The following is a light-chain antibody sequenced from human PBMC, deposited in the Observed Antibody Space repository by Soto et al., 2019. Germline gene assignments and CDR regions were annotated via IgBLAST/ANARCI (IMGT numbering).Light chain of an antibody. Sequence: IQLTQAPSSLSASVGDRVTITCRARPAIASFLAWYQQKPGTAPKLLIYGASTLQSGVPSRFSGSRYGTDYTLTIASLQPEDFATYFCQQLNGSPWTFGQGTKVEI. CDR1: PAIASF. CDR2: GAS. J-gene: IGKJ1*01. V-gene: IGKV1-9*01. CDR3: QQLNGSPWT.